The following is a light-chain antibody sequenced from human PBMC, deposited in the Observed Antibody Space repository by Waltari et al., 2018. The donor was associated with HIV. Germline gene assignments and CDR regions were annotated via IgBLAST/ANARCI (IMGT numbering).Light chain of an antibody. V-gene: IGLV8-61*01. CDR2: STN. J-gene: IGLJ3*02. Sequence: QTVVTQEPSFSVSPGGTVTLTCGLSSGSVSTSYYPSWYQQTPGQAPRTLIYSTNTRYSGVPDRFSGSILGNKAALTITGAQADDESDYYCVMYMGSGPWVFGGGTKLTVL. CDR1: SGSVSTSYY. CDR3: VMYMGSGPWV.